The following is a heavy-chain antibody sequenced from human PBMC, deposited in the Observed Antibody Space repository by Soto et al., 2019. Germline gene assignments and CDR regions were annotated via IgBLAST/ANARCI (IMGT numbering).Heavy chain of an antibody. CDR1: GSSISDSNW. CDR2: IYHSGST. D-gene: IGHD2-8*02. V-gene: IGHV4-4*02. CDR3: ARGSTGLLDY. J-gene: IGHJ4*02. Sequence: PSETLSLTCAVSGSSISDSNWWSWVRQPPGKGLEWIGEIYHSGSTNYYPSLKSRVTISVDKSKNQFSLNLSSVTPADTAVYYCARGSTGLLDYWGQGTLVTVSS.